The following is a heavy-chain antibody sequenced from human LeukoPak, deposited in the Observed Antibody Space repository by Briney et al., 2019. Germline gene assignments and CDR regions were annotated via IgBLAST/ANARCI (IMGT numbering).Heavy chain of an antibody. J-gene: IGHJ4*02. D-gene: IGHD3-10*01. CDR2: IRYDGSNK. Sequence: PGGSLRLSCAASGFTFSSYGMHWVRQAPGKGLEWVAFIRYDGSNKYYADSVKGRFTISRDNAKNSLYLQMNSLRAEDTAVYYCAGGSGSYYNGFDYWGQGTLVTVSS. CDR3: AGGSGSYYNGFDY. V-gene: IGHV3-30*02. CDR1: GFTFSSYG.